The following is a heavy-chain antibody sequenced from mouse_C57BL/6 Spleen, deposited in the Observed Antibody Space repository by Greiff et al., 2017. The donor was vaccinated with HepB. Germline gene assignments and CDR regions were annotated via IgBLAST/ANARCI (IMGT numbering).Heavy chain of an antibody. D-gene: IGHD1-1*01. J-gene: IGHJ1*03. Sequence: QVQLQQPGAELVKPGASVKLSCKASGYTFTSYWMHWVKQRPGRGLEWIGRIDPNSGGTKYNEKFKSKATLTVDKPSSTAYMQLSSLTSEDSAVYYCARNALWTTVVSYWYFDVWGTGTTVTVSS. CDR1: GYTFTSYW. V-gene: IGHV1-72*01. CDR2: IDPNSGGT. CDR3: ARNALWTTVVSYWYFDV.